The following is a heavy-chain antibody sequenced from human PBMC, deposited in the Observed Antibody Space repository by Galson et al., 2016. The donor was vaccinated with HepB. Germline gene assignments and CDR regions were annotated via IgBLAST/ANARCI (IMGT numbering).Heavy chain of an antibody. CDR2: IYSGGTT. D-gene: IGHD5-18*01. Sequence: SLRLSCAASGFTVSTNYMTWVRQAPGKGLEWASVIYSGGTTYYADSAKGRFTISRDNSKHTLYLQMNSLRAEDTAMYYCAKGGVWKQLWLSFDYWGQGTLVTVSS. V-gene: IGHV3-53*05. CDR3: AKGGVWKQLWLSFDY. CDR1: GFTVSTNY. J-gene: IGHJ4*02.